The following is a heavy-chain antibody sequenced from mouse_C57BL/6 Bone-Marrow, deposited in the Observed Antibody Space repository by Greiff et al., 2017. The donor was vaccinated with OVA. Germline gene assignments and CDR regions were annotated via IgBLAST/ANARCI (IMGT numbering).Heavy chain of an antibody. J-gene: IGHJ3*01. CDR2: IWTGGGT. D-gene: IGHD1-1*01. CDR1: GFSLTSYA. V-gene: IGHV2-9-1*01. Sequence: VQLQESGPGLVAPSQSLSITCTVSGFSLTSYAISWVRQTPGKGLEWLGVIWTGGGTNYNSALKSRLSISKANSKSQVFLKINRLQTDDTARYYCARHYGSTWAYWGQGTLVTVSA. CDR3: ARHYGSTWAY.